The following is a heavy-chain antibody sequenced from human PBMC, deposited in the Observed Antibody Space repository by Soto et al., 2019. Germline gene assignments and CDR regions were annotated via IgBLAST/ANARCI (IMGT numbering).Heavy chain of an antibody. CDR1: GGSISSSSYY. V-gene: IGHV4-39*01. CDR3: ARHSRQQWLVRGYYYGMDV. D-gene: IGHD6-19*01. J-gene: IGHJ6*02. CDR2: IYYSGST. Sequence: SETLSLPCTVSGGSISSSSYYWGWIRQPPGKGLEWIGSIYYSGSTYYNPSLKSRVTISVDTSKNQFSLKLSSVTAADTAVYYCARHSRQQWLVRGYYYGMDVWGQGTTVTVSS.